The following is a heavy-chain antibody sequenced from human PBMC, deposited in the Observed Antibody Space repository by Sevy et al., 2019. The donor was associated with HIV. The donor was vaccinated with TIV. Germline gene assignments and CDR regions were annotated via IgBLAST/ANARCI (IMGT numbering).Heavy chain of an antibody. Sequence: SETLSLTCTVSGGSISSSSYYWGWIRQPPGKGLEWIGSIYYSGSTYYNPSLKSRVTISVDTSKNQFSLKLSSVTAADMAVYYCARQTVGYCSGGSCYSTVRTRSVTPYYFDYWGQGTLVTVSS. V-gene: IGHV4-39*01. CDR3: ARQTVGYCSGGSCYSTVRTRSVTPYYFDY. J-gene: IGHJ4*02. CDR2: IYYSGST. D-gene: IGHD2-15*01. CDR1: GGSISSSSYY.